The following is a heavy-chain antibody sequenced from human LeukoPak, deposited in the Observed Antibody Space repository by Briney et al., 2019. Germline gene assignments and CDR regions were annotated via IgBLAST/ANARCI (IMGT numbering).Heavy chain of an antibody. Sequence: SETLSLTCTVSGGSISSSSYYWGWIRQPPGKGLEWIGSTYYSGSTYYNPSLKSRVTISVDTSKNQFSLKLSSVTAADTAVYYCARDSRLWSYYFDYWGQGTLVTVSS. V-gene: IGHV4-39*07. CDR2: TYYSGST. CDR1: GGSISSSSYY. J-gene: IGHJ4*02. CDR3: ARDSRLWSYYFDY. D-gene: IGHD5-18*01.